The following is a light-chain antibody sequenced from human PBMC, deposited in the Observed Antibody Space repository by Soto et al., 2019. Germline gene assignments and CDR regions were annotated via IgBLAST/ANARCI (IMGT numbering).Light chain of an antibody. Sequence: EIVLTQSPGTLSLSPGERVTLSCKTSQSISNSYLAWSQQKPGQAPRLLISATSSRATGVPDRFSGSGSGTDFTLSISRLEPEDSAVYYCHQYVSSPPAWAFGQGTKVEIK. J-gene: IGKJ1*01. V-gene: IGKV3-20*01. CDR1: QSISNSY. CDR3: HQYVSSPPAWA. CDR2: ATS.